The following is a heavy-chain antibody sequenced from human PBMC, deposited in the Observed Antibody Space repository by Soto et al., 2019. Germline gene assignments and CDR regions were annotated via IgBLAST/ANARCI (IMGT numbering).Heavy chain of an antibody. V-gene: IGHV3-21*01. CDR2: ISSSSSYI. CDR1: GFTVSSYS. J-gene: IGHJ4*02. D-gene: IGHD6-19*01. Sequence: PGGSLRLSCAASGFTVSSYSMNWVRQAPGKGLEWVSSISSSSSYIYYADSVKGRFTISRDNAKNSLYLQMNSLRAEDTAVYYCAASIAVAGIYYFDYWGQGTLVTVSS. CDR3: AASIAVAGIYYFDY.